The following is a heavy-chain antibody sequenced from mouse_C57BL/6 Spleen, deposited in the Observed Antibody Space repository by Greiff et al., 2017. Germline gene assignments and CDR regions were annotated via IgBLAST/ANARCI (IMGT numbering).Heavy chain of an antibody. Sequence: VQLKESGPGLVKPSQSLSLTCSVTGYSITSGYYWNWIRQFPGNKLEWMGYISYDGSNNYNPSLKNRISITRDTSKNQFFLKLNSVTTEDTATYYCASGGSYYGSSYFDYWGQGTTLTVSS. V-gene: IGHV3-6*01. CDR2: ISYDGSN. J-gene: IGHJ2*01. CDR1: GYSITSGYY. D-gene: IGHD1-1*01. CDR3: ASGGSYYGSSYFDY.